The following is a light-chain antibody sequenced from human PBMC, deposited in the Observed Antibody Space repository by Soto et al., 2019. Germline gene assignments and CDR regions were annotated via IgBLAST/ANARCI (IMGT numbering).Light chain of an antibody. V-gene: IGKV3-15*01. J-gene: IGKJ3*01. CDR1: QGVSTN. CDR2: DAS. Sequence: EVVMTQTPATLSVSPGQRATLSCRASQGVSTNLAWYQQKPGQAPRLVIYDASSRATGFPARFSGSGSGTEFTLTISILQCEDFALYFCHQYGNWPSTFGPGTKVD. CDR3: HQYGNWPST.